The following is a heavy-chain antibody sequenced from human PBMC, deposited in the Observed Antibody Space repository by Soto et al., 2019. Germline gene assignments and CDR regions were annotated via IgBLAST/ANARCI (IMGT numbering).Heavy chain of an antibody. D-gene: IGHD3-10*01. Sequence: PSETLSLTCAVYGGSFSGYYWSWIRQPPGKGLEWIGEINHSGSTNCNPSLKSRVTISVDTSKNQFSLKLSSVTAADTAVYYCARAGVKNRKVRGVMLDYWGQGTLVTVSS. CDR1: GGSFSGYY. CDR3: ARAGVKNRKVRGVMLDY. J-gene: IGHJ4*02. V-gene: IGHV4-34*01. CDR2: INHSGST.